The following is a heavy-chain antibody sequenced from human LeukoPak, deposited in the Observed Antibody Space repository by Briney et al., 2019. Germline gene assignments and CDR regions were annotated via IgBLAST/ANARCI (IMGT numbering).Heavy chain of an antibody. CDR2: INPHSGST. D-gene: IGHD6-13*01. V-gene: IGHV1-2*02. Sequence: RASVKVSCKASGYTFTSCYMHWVRQAPGQGLEWMGWINPHSGSTNYAQKFQGRVTMTRDTSISTAYMELSRLTSDDTAVYYCARDRGYSISWYWIDYWGQGALVTVSS. J-gene: IGHJ4*02. CDR1: GYTFTSCY. CDR3: ARDRGYSISWYWIDY.